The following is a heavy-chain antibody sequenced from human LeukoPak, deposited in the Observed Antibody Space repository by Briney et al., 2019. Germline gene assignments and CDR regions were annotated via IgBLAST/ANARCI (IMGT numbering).Heavy chain of an antibody. CDR1: GGSLSGYY. V-gene: IGHV4-34*01. J-gene: IGHJ4*02. CDR2: INHSGST. Sequence: SETLSLTCAVYGGSLSGYYWSWIRQPPGKGLEWIGEINHSGSTNYNPSLKSRVTISVDTSKNQFSLKLSSVTAADTAVYYCARVTGGYIAVAGPVDYWGQGTLVTVSP. D-gene: IGHD6-19*01. CDR3: ARVTGGYIAVAGPVDY.